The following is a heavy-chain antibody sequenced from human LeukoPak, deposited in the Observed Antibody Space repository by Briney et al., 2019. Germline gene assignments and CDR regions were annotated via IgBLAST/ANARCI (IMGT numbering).Heavy chain of an antibody. CDR1: GGTFSSYA. D-gene: IGHD1-26*01. V-gene: IGHV1-69*13. Sequence: VASVKVSCKASGGTFSSYAISWVRQAPGQGLEWMGGIIPIFGTANYAQKFQGRVTITADESTSTAYMELSSLGSEDTAVYYCARRELDAFDIWGQGTMVTVSS. CDR2: IIPIFGTA. J-gene: IGHJ3*02. CDR3: ARRELDAFDI.